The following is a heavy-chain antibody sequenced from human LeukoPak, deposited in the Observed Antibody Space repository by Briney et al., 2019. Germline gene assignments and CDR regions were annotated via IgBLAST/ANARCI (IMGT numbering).Heavy chain of an antibody. CDR1: GFTFSSYS. D-gene: IGHD5-24*01. CDR3: ARDERRWGWLQFPFDY. V-gene: IGHV3-21*01. CDR2: ISSSSSYI. Sequence: GGSLRFSCAASGFTFSSYSMNWVRQAPGKGLEWVSSISSSSSYIYYADSVKVRFTISRDNAKNSLYLQMNSLRAEDTAVYYCARDERRWGWLQFPFDYWGQGTLVTVSS. J-gene: IGHJ4*02.